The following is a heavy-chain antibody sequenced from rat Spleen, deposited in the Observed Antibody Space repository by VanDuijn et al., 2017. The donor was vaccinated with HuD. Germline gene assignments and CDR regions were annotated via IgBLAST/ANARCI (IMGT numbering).Heavy chain of an antibody. J-gene: IGHJ2*01. CDR3: ATQWELYH. CDR2: ISSGGGGT. D-gene: IGHD5-1*01. CDR1: GFTFSSFP. V-gene: IGHV5-25*01. Sequence: EVQLVESGGGLVQPGRSLKLSCAASGFTFSSFPMAWVRQAPKKGLEWVASISSGGGGTYYRDSVKGRFTISRDNAKSTLYLQMDSLRSEDTATYYCATQWELYHWGQGVMVTVSS.